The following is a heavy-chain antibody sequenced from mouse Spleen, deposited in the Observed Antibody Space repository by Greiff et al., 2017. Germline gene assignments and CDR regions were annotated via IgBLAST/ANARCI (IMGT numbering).Heavy chain of an antibody. V-gene: IGHV1-69*01. D-gene: IGHD3-3*01. CDR2: IDPSDSYT. CDR1: GYTFTSYW. J-gene: IGHJ1*03. CDR3: ARGLGRGDWYFDV. Sequence: QVQLQQPGAELVMPGASVKLSCKASGYTFTSYWMHWVKQRPGQGLEWIGEIDPSDSYTNYNQKFKGKATLTVDKSSSTAYMQLSSLTSEDSAVYYCARGLGRGDWYFDVWGTGTTVTVSS.